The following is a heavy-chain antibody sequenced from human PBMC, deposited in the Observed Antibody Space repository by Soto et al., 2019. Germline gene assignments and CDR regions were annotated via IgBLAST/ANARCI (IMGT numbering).Heavy chain of an antibody. CDR2: GYDIGST. Sequence: PSETLSLTCTVSGGSISSHSWNWIRQPPGKGLEWIGYGYDIGSTSYNPSLGSRVSISVDTSKNQFSLKLRSVTAADTAIYYCAREGLQGWFDPWGQGTLVTVSS. CDR1: GGSISSHS. CDR3: AREGLQGWFDP. V-gene: IGHV4-59*11. J-gene: IGHJ5*02.